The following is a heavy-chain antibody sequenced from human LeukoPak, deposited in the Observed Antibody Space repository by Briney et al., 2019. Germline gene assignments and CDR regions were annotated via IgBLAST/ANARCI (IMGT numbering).Heavy chain of an antibody. Sequence: PSETLSLTCTVSGGSISSSSYYWGWIRQPPGKGLEWIGSIYYSGSTYYNPSLKSRVTISVDTSKNQFSLKLSSVTAADTAVYYCARDNRDYDILTGYYFGGDYWGQGTLVTVSS. CDR1: GGSISSSSYY. CDR2: IYYSGST. J-gene: IGHJ4*02. CDR3: ARDNRDYDILTGYYFGGDY. V-gene: IGHV4-39*07. D-gene: IGHD3-9*01.